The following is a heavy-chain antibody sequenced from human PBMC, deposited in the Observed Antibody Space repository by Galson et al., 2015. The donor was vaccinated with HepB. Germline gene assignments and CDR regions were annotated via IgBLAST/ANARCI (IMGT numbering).Heavy chain of an antibody. V-gene: IGHV3-15*07. CDR1: GFTFSNAW. CDR2: IKSKTDGGTT. CDR3: TAPNYYDSSVVDY. J-gene: IGHJ4*02. Sequence: SLRLSCAASGFTFSNAWMNWVRQAPGKGLEWVGRIKSKTDGGTTDYAAPVKGRFTISRDDSKNTLYLQMNRLKTEDTAVYYCTAPNYYDSSVVDYWGQGTLVTVSS. D-gene: IGHD3-22*01.